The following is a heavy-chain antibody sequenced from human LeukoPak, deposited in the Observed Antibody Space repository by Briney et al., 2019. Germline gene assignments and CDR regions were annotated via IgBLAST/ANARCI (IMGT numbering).Heavy chain of an antibody. CDR2: INPSGGST. D-gene: IGHD2-8*01. CDR1: GYTFTSYY. V-gene: IGHV1-46*01. Sequence: ASVKVSCKASGYTFTSYYMHWVRQAPGQGLEWMGIINPSGGSTSYAQKFQGRVTMTRDMSTSTVYMELSSLRSEDTAVYYCARDLSGVGWFDPWGQGTLVTVSS. CDR3: ARDLSGVGWFDP. J-gene: IGHJ5*02.